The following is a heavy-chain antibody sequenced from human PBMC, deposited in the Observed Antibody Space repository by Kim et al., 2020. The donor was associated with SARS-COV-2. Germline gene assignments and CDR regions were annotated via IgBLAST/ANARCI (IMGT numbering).Heavy chain of an antibody. Sequence: YADAVKCRFTISRDNTKNTLYLQMNSRRAEDTAVYYCARDPDDTVTWGYWGQGTLVTVSS. J-gene: IGHJ4*02. CDR3: ARDPDDTVTWGY. V-gene: IGHV3-53*01. D-gene: IGHD4-17*01.